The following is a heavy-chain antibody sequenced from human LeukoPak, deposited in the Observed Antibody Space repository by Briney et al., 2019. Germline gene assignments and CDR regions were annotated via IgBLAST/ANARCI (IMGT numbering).Heavy chain of an antibody. Sequence: GGSLILSCVASGFTFSSYWMHWVRQPPGKGPVWVSRINTDGSTSSYADSVKGRFTISRDNARNSLYLRMNSLRAEDTAVYYCARGGSVSGYYTTYWGQGTLVTVSS. CDR1: GFTFSSYW. J-gene: IGHJ4*02. V-gene: IGHV3-74*01. CDR2: INTDGSTS. CDR3: ARGGSVSGYYTTY. D-gene: IGHD3-22*01.